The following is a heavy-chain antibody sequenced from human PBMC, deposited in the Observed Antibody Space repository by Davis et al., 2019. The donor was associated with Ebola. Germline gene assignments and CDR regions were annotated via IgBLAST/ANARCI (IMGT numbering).Heavy chain of an antibody. CDR1: GYTFTNYY. CDR3: ARDGLISNRFDY. V-gene: IGHV1-46*01. D-gene: IGHD4-11*01. CDR2: INPNDGRT. J-gene: IGHJ4*02. Sequence: AASVKVSCKASGYTFTNYYMHWVRQAPGQGLEWMGMINPNDGRTIYAQKFQGRVTVTRDTSTTTVYMDLSSLRSEDTAVYYCARDGLISNRFDYWGQGTLVTVSS.